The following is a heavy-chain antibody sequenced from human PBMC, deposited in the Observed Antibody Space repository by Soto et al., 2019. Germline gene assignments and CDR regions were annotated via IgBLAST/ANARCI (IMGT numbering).Heavy chain of an antibody. D-gene: IGHD6-13*01. Sequence: GESLKISCKGSGYSFTSYWIGWVRQMPGKGLEWMGIIYPGDSDTRYSPSFQGQVTISADKSISTAYLQWSSLKASDTAMYYFGRRASWQLQYYYCRMDVWGQVRPVT. CDR1: GYSFTSYW. CDR2: IYPGDSDT. J-gene: IGHJ6*01. V-gene: IGHV5-51*01. CDR3: GRRASWQLQYYYCRMDV.